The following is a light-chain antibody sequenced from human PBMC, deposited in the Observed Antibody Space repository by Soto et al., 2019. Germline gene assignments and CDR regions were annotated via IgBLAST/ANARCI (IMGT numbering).Light chain of an antibody. V-gene: IGKV3-20*01. CDR1: QSVSNNY. J-gene: IGKJ4*01. Sequence: EIVLTQSPATLSFSPVEITTHSCRASQSVSNNYLAWYQQKPGQAPRLLIYDASSRATGIPDRFSGGVSGTDVTLTISRLETEDGAVYYCQQYSSYTLTFGGGTKVDI. CDR3: QQYSSYTLT. CDR2: DAS.